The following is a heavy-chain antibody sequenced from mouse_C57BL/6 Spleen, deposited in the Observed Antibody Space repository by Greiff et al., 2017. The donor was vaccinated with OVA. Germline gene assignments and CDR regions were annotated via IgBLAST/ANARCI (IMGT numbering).Heavy chain of an antibody. J-gene: IGHJ4*01. CDR3: ERYYSNYSYAMDY. CDR1: GFTFSSYT. CDR2: ISGGGGNT. Sequence: EVNVVESGGGLVKPGGSLKLSCAASGFTFSSYTMSWVRQTPEKRLEWVATISGGGGNTYYPDSVKGRFTISRDNAKNTLYLQMSSLRSEDTALYYCERYYSNYSYAMDYWGQGTSVTVSS. D-gene: IGHD2-5*01. V-gene: IGHV5-9*01.